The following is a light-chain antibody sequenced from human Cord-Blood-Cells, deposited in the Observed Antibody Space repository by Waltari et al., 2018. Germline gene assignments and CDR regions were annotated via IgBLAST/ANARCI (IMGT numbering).Light chain of an antibody. V-gene: IGLV2-23*01. CDR1: TSDVGRYNL. CDR2: KGS. CDR3: CSYAGSSTVV. Sequence: QSALTQPASVSGSPGQSITISCTGTTSDVGRYNLFSWYQQPPGKAPKLMFYKGSKRPSGVSNRFSGSKSGNTASLTISGLQAEDEADYYCCSYAGSSTVVFGGGTKLTVL. J-gene: IGLJ2*01.